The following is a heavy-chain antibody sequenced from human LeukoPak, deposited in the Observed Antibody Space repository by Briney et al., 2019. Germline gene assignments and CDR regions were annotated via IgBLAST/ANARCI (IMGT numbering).Heavy chain of an antibody. CDR2: MNPNSGNT. J-gene: IGHJ4*02. D-gene: IGHD3-22*01. V-gene: IGHV1-8*01. CDR1: GYTFTSYD. Sequence: ASVKVSCKASGYTFTSYDINWVRQATGQGLERMGWMNPNSGNTGYAQKFQGRVTMTRNTSISTAYMELSSLRSEDTAVYYCASAFSEAYYYDSSGYYREEGFDYWGQGTLVTVSS. CDR3: ASAFSEAYYYDSSGYYREEGFDY.